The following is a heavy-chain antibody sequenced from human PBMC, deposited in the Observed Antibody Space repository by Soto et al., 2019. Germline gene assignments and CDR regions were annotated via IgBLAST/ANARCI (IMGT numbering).Heavy chain of an antibody. CDR1: GFTVSSNY. Sequence: GGSLRLSCAASGFTVSSNYMSWVRQAPGKGLEWVSVIYSGGSTYYADSVKGRFTISRDNSKNTLYLQMNSLRAEDTAVYYCARGIVVVPAAHEVWFDPWGQGTLVTVSS. CDR3: ARGIVVVPAAHEVWFDP. J-gene: IGHJ5*02. D-gene: IGHD2-2*01. CDR2: IYSGGST. V-gene: IGHV3-66*01.